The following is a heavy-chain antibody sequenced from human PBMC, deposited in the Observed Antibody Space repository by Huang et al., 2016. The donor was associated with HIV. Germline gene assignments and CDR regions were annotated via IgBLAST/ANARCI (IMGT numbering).Heavy chain of an antibody. CDR3: AVGTRSSWFYDY. CDR1: GGTFSSLA. J-gene: IGHJ4*01. Sequence: QVHLVQPGAEVKKPGSSVKVSCKASGGTFSSLAISWVRQAPGQGLEWMGWISPILETANYAQKFQCRVTISADESTKTAYMELNSLRSEDTAVFYCAVGTRSSWFYDYWGQGTLVTVSS. V-gene: IGHV1-69*12. CDR2: ISPILETA. D-gene: IGHD6-13*01.